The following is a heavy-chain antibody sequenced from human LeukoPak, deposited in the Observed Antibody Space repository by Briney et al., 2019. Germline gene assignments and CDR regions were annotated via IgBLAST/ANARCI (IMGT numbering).Heavy chain of an antibody. CDR2: IIPIFGTA. CDR3: ARDGGYYGFWFDP. D-gene: IGHD3-10*01. CDR1: GGTFSSYA. V-gene: IGHV1-69*06. J-gene: IGHJ5*02. Sequence: SVKVSCKASGGTFSSYAISWVRQAPGQELEWMGGIIPIFGTANYAQKFQGRVTITADKSTSTAYMELSSLRSEDTAVYYCARDGGYYGFWFDPWGQGTLVTVSS.